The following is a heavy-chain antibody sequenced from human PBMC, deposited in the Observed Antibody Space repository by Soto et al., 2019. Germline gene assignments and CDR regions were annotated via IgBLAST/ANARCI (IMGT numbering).Heavy chain of an antibody. CDR1: GGSISSYY. CDR2: IYYSGST. CDR3: ASLVPPRSWFDP. Sequence: QVQLQESGPGLVKPSETLSLTCTVSGGSISSYYWSWIRQPPGKGLEWIGYIYYSGSTNYNPSLESRVTISVDTSKHQFSLQLSSVTAADTAVYYCASLVPPRSWFDPWGQGTLVTVSS. D-gene: IGHD6-13*01. V-gene: IGHV4-59*01. J-gene: IGHJ5*02.